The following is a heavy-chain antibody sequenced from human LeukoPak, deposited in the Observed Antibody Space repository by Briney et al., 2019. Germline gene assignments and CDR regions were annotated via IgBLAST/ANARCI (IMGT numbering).Heavy chain of an antibody. D-gene: IGHD3-22*01. CDR3: ARVYDSSGFQFDP. V-gene: IGHV1-18*01. CDR2: IRGYSGNA. J-gene: IGHJ5*02. CDR1: GYTLTSYG. Sequence: ASVNVSCKASGYTLTSYGISWVRQAPGQGLEWMGWIRGYSGNANYAQKLQGRVTMTTDTSTSTAYMELRSLRSDDTAVYYCARVYDSSGFQFDPWGQGTLVTVSS.